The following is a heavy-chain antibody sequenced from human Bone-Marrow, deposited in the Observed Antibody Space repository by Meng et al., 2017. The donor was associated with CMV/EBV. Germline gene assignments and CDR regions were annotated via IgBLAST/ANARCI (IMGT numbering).Heavy chain of an antibody. J-gene: IGHJ4*02. CDR1: GFTFDDYA. V-gene: IGHV3-9*01. CDR3: AKDLGTSSRSY. D-gene: IGHD6-6*01. CDR2: ISWNSGSI. Sequence: GGSLRLSCAASGFTFDDYAMHWVRQAPGKGLEWVSGISWNSGSIGYADSVKGRFTISRDNSKNTLYLQMSSLRPDDTAMYYCAKDLGTSSRSYWGQGTLVTVSS.